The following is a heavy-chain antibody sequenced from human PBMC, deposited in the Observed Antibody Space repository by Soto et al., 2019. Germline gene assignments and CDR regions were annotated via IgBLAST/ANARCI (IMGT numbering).Heavy chain of an antibody. D-gene: IGHD6-19*01. V-gene: IGHV4-4*02. CDR2: IYHSGST. CDR3: ARDGESIAVAGTGWFDP. CDR1: GGSISSSNW. J-gene: IGHJ5*02. Sequence: PSETLSLTCAVSGGSISSSNWWSWVRQPPGKGLEWIGEIYHSGSTNYNPSLKSRVTISVDKSKNQFSLKLSSVTAADTAVYYCARDGESIAVAGTGWFDPWGQGTLVTVSS.